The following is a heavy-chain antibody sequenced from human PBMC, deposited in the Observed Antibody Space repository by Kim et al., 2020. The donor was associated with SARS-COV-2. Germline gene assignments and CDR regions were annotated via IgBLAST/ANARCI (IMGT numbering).Heavy chain of an antibody. CDR2: INTNTGNP. CDR3: ARGGDCSSTSCYTRFVTVWFDP. V-gene: IGHV7-4-1*02. D-gene: IGHD2-2*02. J-gene: IGHJ5*02. Sequence: ASVKVSCKASGYTFTSYAMNWVRQAPGQGLEWMGWINTNTGNPTYAQGFTGRFVFSLDTSVSTAYLQISSLKAEDTAVYYCARGGDCSSTSCYTRFVTVWFDPWGQGTLVTVSS. CDR1: GYTFTSYA.